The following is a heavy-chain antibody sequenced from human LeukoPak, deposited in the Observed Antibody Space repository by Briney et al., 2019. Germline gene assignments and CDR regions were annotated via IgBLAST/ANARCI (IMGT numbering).Heavy chain of an antibody. CDR3: ARDPGIYYHDSSGRFDY. CDR1: GYTFTNYG. CDR2: ISGFNGIT. Sequence: ASVKVSCXASGYTFTNYGLSWVRQAHGQGLEWMAWISGFNGITNYAQRLQGRVTMTTDTSTNTAYMELRSLRSDDTAVYYCARDPGIYYHDSSGRFDYWGQGTLVTVSS. D-gene: IGHD3-22*01. V-gene: IGHV1-18*01. J-gene: IGHJ4*02.